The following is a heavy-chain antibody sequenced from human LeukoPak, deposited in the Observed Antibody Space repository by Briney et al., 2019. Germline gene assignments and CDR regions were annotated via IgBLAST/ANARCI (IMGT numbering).Heavy chain of an antibody. V-gene: IGHV3-23*01. CDR1: GFTFSSYA. CDR3: AKNPYSSSWYSLYYFDY. Sequence: GGSLRLSCAASGFTFSSYAWSWVRQAPGKGLELVSAISGSGGSTYYADSVKGRFTISRDNSKNTLYLQMNSLRAEDTAVYYCAKNPYSSSWYSLYYFDYWGQGTLVTVSS. D-gene: IGHD6-13*01. J-gene: IGHJ4*02. CDR2: ISGSGGST.